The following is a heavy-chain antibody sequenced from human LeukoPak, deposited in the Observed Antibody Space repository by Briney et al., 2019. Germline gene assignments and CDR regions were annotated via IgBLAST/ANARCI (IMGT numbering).Heavy chain of an antibody. Sequence: SETLSLTCSVSGDSVSRSDSYWDWIRQPPGKGLEWIGTIYNSGRTYYSQFHKSRVTMSVDPSNNQFSLNLRSVTAADTAVYYCARRRYYDGSGYLEWGQGTLLSVSS. J-gene: IGHJ1*01. D-gene: IGHD3-22*01. CDR1: GDSVSRSDSY. CDR3: ARRRYYDGSGYLE. V-gene: IGHV4-39*01. CDR2: IYNSGRT.